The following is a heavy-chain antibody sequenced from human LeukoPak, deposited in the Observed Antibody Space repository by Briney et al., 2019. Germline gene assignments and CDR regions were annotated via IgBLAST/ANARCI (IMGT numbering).Heavy chain of an antibody. CDR1: GGSISSDY. CDR3: ARGSGGKYCYDSSGYYPVDY. Sequence: PSETLSLTCTVSGGSISSDYWSWIRQPPGKGLEWIGYIYHSGSTNYNPSLKSRVTISVDTSKNQFSLKLSSVTAADTAVYYCARGSGGKYCYDSSGYYPVDYWGQGTLVTVSS. D-gene: IGHD3-22*01. V-gene: IGHV4-59*01. CDR2: IYHSGST. J-gene: IGHJ4*02.